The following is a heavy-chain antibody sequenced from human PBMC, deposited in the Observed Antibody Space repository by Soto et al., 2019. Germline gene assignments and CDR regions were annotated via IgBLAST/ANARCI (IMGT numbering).Heavy chain of an antibody. CDR3: AKGVERITIYHYFDD. V-gene: IGHV3-23*01. CDR1: GFTFSSYA. D-gene: IGHD3-3*01. Sequence: EVQLLESGGGLVQPGGSLSLSCAASGFTFSSYAMSWVRQAPGKGLEWVADLSGSGGSTYNADSVKGLFTISRDNAKNTLYLQMNSLRAEDTAVYYGAKGVERITIYHYFDDWGQGTLVTVSS. CDR2: LSGSGGST. J-gene: IGHJ4*02.